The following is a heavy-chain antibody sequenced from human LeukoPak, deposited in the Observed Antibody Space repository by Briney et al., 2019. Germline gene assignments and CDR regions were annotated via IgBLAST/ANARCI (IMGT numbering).Heavy chain of an antibody. Sequence: SETLSLTCAVSGYSISSGYYWGWIRQPPGKGLEWIGSIYHSGSTYYNPSLKSRVTISGDTSKHQFSLKLSSVTAADTAVYYCARNIGASRGYWGQGTLVTVSS. D-gene: IGHD5-12*01. CDR1: GYSISSGYY. CDR3: ARNIGASRGY. J-gene: IGHJ4*02. CDR2: IYHSGST. V-gene: IGHV4-38-2*01.